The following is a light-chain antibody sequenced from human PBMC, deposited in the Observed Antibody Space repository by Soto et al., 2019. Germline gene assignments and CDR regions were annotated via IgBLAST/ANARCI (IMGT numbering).Light chain of an antibody. CDR1: SSDVGGYNY. J-gene: IGLJ2*01. Sequence: QSALTQPASVSGAPGQSITISCIGTSSDVGGYNYVSWYQLHPGKAPKLMIYDVNNRPSGVSNRFSGSKSGYTASLTISGLQAEDEADYFCSSYTTRNTVLFGGGTKLTVL. CDR2: DVN. CDR3: SSYTTRNTVL. V-gene: IGLV2-14*03.